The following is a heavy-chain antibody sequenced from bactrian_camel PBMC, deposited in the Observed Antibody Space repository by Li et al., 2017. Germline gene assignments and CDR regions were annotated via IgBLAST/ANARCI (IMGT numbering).Heavy chain of an antibody. CDR2: IYSDGRNT. J-gene: IGHJ4*01. Sequence: HVQLVESGGGSVQTGGSLRLSCAASGYTYSSYCMGWFRQAPGQGPEWVPSIYSDGRNTFYGDSVKGRFTISRDNDKNTVYLQMNSLKSEDTALYYCALEGSGGICYTDCDYQSQGTQVTVS. V-gene: IGHV3-2*01. D-gene: IGHD4*01. CDR1: GYTYSSYC.